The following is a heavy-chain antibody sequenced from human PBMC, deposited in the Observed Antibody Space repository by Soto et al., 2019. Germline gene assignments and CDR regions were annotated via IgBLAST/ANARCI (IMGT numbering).Heavy chain of an antibody. CDR3: VTYDCVSGNWYFDT. Sequence: QVQLQQWGAGLLKPSETLSLTCAVYGGSFSDFYYSWIRQPPGKGLEWIGEIDHSGRTKYNPSLKSRVTISIDTSTNQFSLKLNSVSAADTAIYYCVTYDCVSGNWYFDTWGQGTLVTVSS. J-gene: IGHJ5*02. CDR1: GGSFSDFY. CDR2: IDHSGRT. D-gene: IGHD2-15*01. V-gene: IGHV4-34*01.